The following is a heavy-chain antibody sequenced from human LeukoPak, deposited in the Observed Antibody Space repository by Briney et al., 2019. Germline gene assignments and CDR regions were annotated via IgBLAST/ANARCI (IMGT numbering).Heavy chain of an antibody. J-gene: IGHJ4*02. CDR1: GGTFSSYA. CDR2: IIPIFGTA. V-gene: IGHV1-69*13. D-gene: IGHD6-13*01. CDR3: AREVGIAAAGTPFDY. Sequence: GASVKVSCKASGGTFSSYAISWVRQAPGQGLEWMGGIIPIFGTANYAQKFQGRVTITADESTSTAYMELSSLRSEDTAVYYCAREVGIAAAGTPFDYWGQGTLVTVSS.